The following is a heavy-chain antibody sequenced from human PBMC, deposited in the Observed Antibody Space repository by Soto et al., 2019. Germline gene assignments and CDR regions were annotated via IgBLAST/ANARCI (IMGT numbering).Heavy chain of an antibody. CDR1: GFIFSPYG. CDR2: IRNDGSDK. Sequence: GSLRLSCAASGFIFSPYGIHWVRQAPGKGLEWVALIRNDGSDKYYAESVTGRFTIFRDNSKNTVYLQMNSLRAEDTALYFCARAPRMAPFDIWGQGTMVTVSS. J-gene: IGHJ3*02. V-gene: IGHV3-33*01. CDR3: ARAPRMAPFDI.